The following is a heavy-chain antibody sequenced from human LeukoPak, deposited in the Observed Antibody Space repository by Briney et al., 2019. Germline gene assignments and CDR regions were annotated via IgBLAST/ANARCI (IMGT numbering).Heavy chain of an antibody. J-gene: IGHJ3*02. CDR3: AREFAGSSWYSRSAFDI. CDR2: ISSSSSTI. D-gene: IGHD6-13*01. CDR1: GFTFSSYS. V-gene: IGHV3-48*04. Sequence: PGGSLRLSCAASGFTFSSYSLNWVRQAPGKGLEGVSYISSSSSTIYYADSVKGRFTISRDNAKNSLYLQMNSLRAENTAVYYCAREFAGSSWYSRSAFDIWGQGTMVTVSS.